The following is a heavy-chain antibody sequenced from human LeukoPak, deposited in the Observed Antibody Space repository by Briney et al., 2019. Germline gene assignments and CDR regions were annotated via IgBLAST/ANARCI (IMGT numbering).Heavy chain of an antibody. CDR2: ISDTGGGT. CDR3: VRRTTLTKTFDY. V-gene: IGHV3-53*01. CDR1: GFTVSSNY. Sequence: PGGSLRLSCAASGFTVSSNYMSWVRQAPGKGLEWVSAISDTGGGTYYPDSVKGRFTISRDNSKNTLYLQMSSLRAEDTAIYYCVRRTTLTKTFDYWGQGTLVTVSS. J-gene: IGHJ4*02. D-gene: IGHD4-17*01.